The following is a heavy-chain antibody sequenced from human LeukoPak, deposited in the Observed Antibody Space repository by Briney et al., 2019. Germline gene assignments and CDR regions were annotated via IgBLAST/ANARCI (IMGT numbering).Heavy chain of an antibody. CDR2: IYYSGST. J-gene: IGHJ4*02. CDR1: GGSISSSSYY. V-gene: IGHV4-39*07. Sequence: PSETLSLTCTVSGGSISSSSYYWGWIRQPPGKGLEWIGSIYYSGSTYYNPSLKSRVTISVDTSKNQFSLKLSSVTAADTAVYYCARGLGTMVRGVIIAFDYWGQGTLVTVSS. CDR3: ARGLGTMVRGVIIAFDY. D-gene: IGHD3-10*01.